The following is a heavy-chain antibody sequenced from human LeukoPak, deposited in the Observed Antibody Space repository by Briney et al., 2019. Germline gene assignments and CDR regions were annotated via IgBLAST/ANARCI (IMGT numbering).Heavy chain of an antibody. Sequence: SETLSLTCAVYGGSLSGYYWSWIRQPPGKGLEWIGEINHSGSTNYNPSLKSRVTISVDTSKNQFSLKLSSVTAADTAVYYCARGGYGSGYFFDYWGQGTLVTVSS. D-gene: IGHD3-22*01. CDR1: GGSLSGYY. V-gene: IGHV4-34*01. J-gene: IGHJ4*02. CDR2: INHSGST. CDR3: ARGGYGSGYFFDY.